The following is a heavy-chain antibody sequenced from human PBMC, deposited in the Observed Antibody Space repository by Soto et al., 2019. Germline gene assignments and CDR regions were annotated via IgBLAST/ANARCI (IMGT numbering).Heavy chain of an antibody. CDR2: ISYDGRDK. CDR1: GFTFSNYG. CDR3: FKEKRGYSYGEH. J-gene: IGHJ4*02. Sequence: QVQLVESGGGVVQPGRSPRLSCAASGFTFSNYGMHWVRQAPGKGLEWVAVISYDGRDKHYLDSVKGRFTVSRDNSKNTLYLQMNSLRTEDTAVYYCFKEKRGYSYGEHWGQGTLVTVSS. D-gene: IGHD5-18*01. V-gene: IGHV3-30*18.